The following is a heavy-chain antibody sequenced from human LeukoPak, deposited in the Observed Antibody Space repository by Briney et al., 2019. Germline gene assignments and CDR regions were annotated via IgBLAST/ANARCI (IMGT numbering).Heavy chain of an antibody. Sequence: ASVKVSCKASGYTFTSYGISWVRQAPGQGLEWMGWISAYNGNTNYAQKLQGRVTMTTDTSTSTAYMELRSLRSDDTAVYYCASGASGGNYHDAFDIWGQGTMVTVSS. J-gene: IGHJ3*02. CDR3: ASGASGGNYHDAFDI. D-gene: IGHD4-23*01. CDR1: GYTFTSYG. CDR2: ISAYNGNT. V-gene: IGHV1-18*01.